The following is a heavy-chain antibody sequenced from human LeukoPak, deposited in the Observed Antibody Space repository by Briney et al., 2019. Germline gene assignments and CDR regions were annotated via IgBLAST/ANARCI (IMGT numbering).Heavy chain of an antibody. V-gene: IGHV1-2*04. CDR1: GYTFTAFY. CDR3: ARDDNKSYSYFDL. CDR2: INPNSGGT. D-gene: IGHD5-24*01. Sequence: ASVKVSCTASGYTFTAFYMHWVRQAPGQGLEWMGWINPNSGGTNYAQKSQGWVTMTRDTSISTAYMELSRLRSDDTAVYYCARDDNKSYSYFDLWGCGTLVTVSS. J-gene: IGHJ2*01.